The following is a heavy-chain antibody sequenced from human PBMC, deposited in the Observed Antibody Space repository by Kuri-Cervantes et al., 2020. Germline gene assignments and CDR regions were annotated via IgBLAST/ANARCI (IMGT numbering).Heavy chain of an antibody. CDR1: GYTFTSYY. J-gene: IGHJ6*02. V-gene: IGHV1-46*01. D-gene: IGHD6-13*01. Sequence: ASVKVSCKASGYTFTSYYMHWVRQAPGQGLEWMGIINPSGGSTSYAQKFQGRVTMTRDTSTSTVYMELSSLRAEDTAVYYCARCPSRGIKRGPSSSWGMDVWGQGTTVTVSS. CDR3: ARCPSRGIKRGPSSSWGMDV. CDR2: INPSGGST.